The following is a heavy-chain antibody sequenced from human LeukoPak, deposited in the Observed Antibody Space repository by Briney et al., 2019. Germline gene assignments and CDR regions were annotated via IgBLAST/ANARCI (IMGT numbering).Heavy chain of an antibody. J-gene: IGHJ4*02. CDR3: AREVVVYAAGSYCDH. CDR1: GFTFSSYA. Sequence: GGSLRLSCAASGFTFSSYAMSWVRQAPGKGLEWVSAISGSGGSTYYADSVKGRFTTSRDNSKNTLYLQMNSLRAEDTAVYYCAREVVVYAAGSYCDHWGQGVLVTVSS. D-gene: IGHD3-10*01. V-gene: IGHV3-23*01. CDR2: ISGSGGST.